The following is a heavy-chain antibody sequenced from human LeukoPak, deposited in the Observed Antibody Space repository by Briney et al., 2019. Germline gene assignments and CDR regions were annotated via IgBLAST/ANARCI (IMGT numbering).Heavy chain of an antibody. CDR2: IYYSGST. V-gene: IGHV4-59*12. CDR1: GGSISSYY. CDR3: ARVYCGGDCYSRGLYYFDY. Sequence: SETLSLTCTVSGGSISSYYWSWIRQPPGKGLEWIGYIYYSGSTNYNPSLKSRVTISVDRSKNQFSLKLSSVTAADTAVYYCARVYCGGDCYSRGLYYFDYWGQGTLVTVSS. D-gene: IGHD2-21*02. J-gene: IGHJ4*02.